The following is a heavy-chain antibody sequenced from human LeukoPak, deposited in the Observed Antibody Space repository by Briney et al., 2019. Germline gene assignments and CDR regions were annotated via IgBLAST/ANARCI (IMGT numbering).Heavy chain of an antibody. Sequence: GGSLRLSCLASGFSFSTYDIHWVRQAPGKGLEWVAVISTDGRTKFYTDSVKGRFTISRDNSKNTLYLQMNSLRAEDTAVYYCAKVASTGLLKTLVDYWGQGTLVTVSS. CDR1: GFSFSTYD. CDR3: AKVASTGLLKTLVDY. CDR2: ISTDGRTK. V-gene: IGHV3-30*04. D-gene: IGHD6-19*01. J-gene: IGHJ4*02.